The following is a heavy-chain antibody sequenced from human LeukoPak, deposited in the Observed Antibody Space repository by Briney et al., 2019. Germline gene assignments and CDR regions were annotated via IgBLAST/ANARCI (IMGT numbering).Heavy chain of an antibody. CDR3: ARRGQRGSIDAFDF. CDR1: GFTLSSNW. CDR2: INGVGSST. D-gene: IGHD3-16*01. Sequence: GGSLRLSCVASGFTLSSNWMHWVRQAPGKGLVWLSRINGVGSSTPYADSVKGRFTISRDNSKNTVYLQMNSLRAEDTAVYYCARRGQRGSIDAFDFWGQGTKVTVSS. J-gene: IGHJ3*01. V-gene: IGHV3-74*01.